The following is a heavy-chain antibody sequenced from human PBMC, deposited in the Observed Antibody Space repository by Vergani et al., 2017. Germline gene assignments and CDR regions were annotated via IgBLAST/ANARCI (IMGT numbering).Heavy chain of an antibody. Sequence: QVQLQQWGAGLLKPSETLSLTCAVYGGSFSGYYWSWIRQPPGKGLEWIGEINHSGSTNYNPSLKSRVTISVDTSKNQFSLKLSSVTAADTAVYYCASGRGYYYDSTVYWYFDLWGRGTLVTVSS. CDR2: INHSGST. V-gene: IGHV4-34*01. J-gene: IGHJ2*01. CDR3: ASGRGYYYDSTVYWYFDL. CDR1: GGSFSGYY. D-gene: IGHD3-22*01.